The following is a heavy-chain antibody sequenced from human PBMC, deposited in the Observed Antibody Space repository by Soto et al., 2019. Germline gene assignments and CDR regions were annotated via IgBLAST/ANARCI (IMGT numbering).Heavy chain of an antibody. Sequence: GVSMILSWASAGCTFRIYCRSWVRQAPGKGLEWVSAISGSGGSTYYADSVKGRFTISRDNTENMLSLQMNSLRAEDTAVYYCAKDDGGDYSKGYFDYWGQGPLVTVSS. CDR3: AKDDGGDYSKGYFDY. D-gene: IGHD4-17*01. CDR2: ISGSGGST. CDR1: GCTFRIYC. J-gene: IGHJ4*02. V-gene: IGHV3-23*01.